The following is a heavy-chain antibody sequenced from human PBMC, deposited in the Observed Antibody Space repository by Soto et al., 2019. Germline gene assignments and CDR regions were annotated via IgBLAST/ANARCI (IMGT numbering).Heavy chain of an antibody. J-gene: IGHJ4*02. CDR3: ARGRPGRGTDCCRIEY. D-gene: IGHD2-21*02. Sequence: EVQLVESGGGLVQPGGSLRLSCAASGFTVSSNYMSWVRQAPGKGLESVSFIYSGGTTYYADSVKGRFTISRDSSKNTVFLQMNSLRAEDTSVYYCARGRPGRGTDCCRIEYWGQGIRVIVSS. V-gene: IGHV3-66*01. CDR2: IYSGGTT. CDR1: GFTVSSNY.